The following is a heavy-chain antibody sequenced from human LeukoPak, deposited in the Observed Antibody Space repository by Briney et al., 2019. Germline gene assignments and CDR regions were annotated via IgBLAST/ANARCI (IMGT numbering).Heavy chain of an antibody. V-gene: IGHV3-30*15. D-gene: IGHD6-6*01. CDR3: VKQLARRRAFDI. CDR1: GFTFSSYA. Sequence: PGRSLRLSCAASGFTFSSYAMHWVRQAPGKGLEWVAVISYDGSNKYYADSVKGRFTISRDNSKNTLYLQMSSLRAEDTAVYYCVKQLARRRAFDIWGQGTMVTVSS. J-gene: IGHJ3*02. CDR2: ISYDGSNK.